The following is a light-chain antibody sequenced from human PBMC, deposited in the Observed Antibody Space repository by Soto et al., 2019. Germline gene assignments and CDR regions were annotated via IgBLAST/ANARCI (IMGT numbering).Light chain of an antibody. CDR1: SSDVGGYNS. CDR2: EVS. V-gene: IGLV2-8*01. CDR3: ASYAGSNKYVV. J-gene: IGLJ2*01. Sequence: QSVLTQPPSASGSPGQSVTISCTGTSSDVGGYNSVSWYQQHPGKAPKVMIYEVSKRPSGVPDRFSGSKSGNTASLTVSGLQAEDEADYYCASYAGSNKYVVFGGGTKLTVL.